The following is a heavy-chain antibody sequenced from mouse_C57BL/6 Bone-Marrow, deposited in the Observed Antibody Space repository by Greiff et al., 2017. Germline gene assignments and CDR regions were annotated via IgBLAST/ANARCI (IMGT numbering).Heavy chain of an antibody. CDR1: GFTFSDYG. CDR2: ISNLAYSI. D-gene: IGHD3-1*01. Sequence: EVMLVESGGGLVQPGGSLKLSCAASGFTFSDYGMAWVRQAPRKGPEWVAFISNLAYSIYYADTVTGRFTISRENAKNTLYLEMSSLRSEDTAMYYCARAPGGAMDYWGQGTSVTGSS. CDR3: ARAPGGAMDY. J-gene: IGHJ4*01. V-gene: IGHV5-15*01.